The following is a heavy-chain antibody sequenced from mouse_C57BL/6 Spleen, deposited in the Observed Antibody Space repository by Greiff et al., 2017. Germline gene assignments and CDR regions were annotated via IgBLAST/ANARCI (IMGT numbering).Heavy chain of an antibody. D-gene: IGHD1-1*01. CDR1: GFNITNTY. Sequence: VQLQQSVAELVRPGASVKLSCTASGFNITNTYMNWVKQRPEQGLEWIGRIDPANGNTKYAPKFQGKATLTVDTSSNTAYLQLSNLTSEDTAIYYCARPRYYGSSSSFDYWGQGTTLTVSS. CDR2: IDPANGNT. V-gene: IGHV14-3*01. CDR3: ARPRYYGSSSSFDY. J-gene: IGHJ2*01.